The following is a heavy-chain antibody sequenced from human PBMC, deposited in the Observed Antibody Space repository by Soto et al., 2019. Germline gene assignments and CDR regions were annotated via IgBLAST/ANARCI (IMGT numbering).Heavy chain of an antibody. V-gene: IGHV4-30-2*01. CDR2: IYHSGST. Sequence: PSETLSLTCAVSGGSISSGGYSWSWIRQPPGKGLEWIGYIYHSGSTYYNPSLKSRVTISVDRSKNQFSLKLSSVTAADTAVYYCARGRLDSSSWYGLLVSSGPGMDVWGQGTTVTVSS. J-gene: IGHJ6*02. CDR1: GGSISSGGYS. D-gene: IGHD6-13*01. CDR3: ARGRLDSSSWYGLLVSSGPGMDV.